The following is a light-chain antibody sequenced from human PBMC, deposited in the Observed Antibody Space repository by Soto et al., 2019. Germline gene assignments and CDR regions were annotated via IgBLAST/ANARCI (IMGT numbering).Light chain of an antibody. J-gene: IGLJ2*01. Sequence: QSALTQPASVSGSPGQSITISCTGTSSDVGGYNYVSWYQQQPGKDPKLMIYDVSTRPSGVSNRFSGSTSGNTAALASSGLQAEDEADYYCSSYTSSSTVVFGGGTKLTVL. CDR3: SSYTSSSTVV. CDR1: SSDVGGYNY. CDR2: DVS. V-gene: IGLV2-14*01.